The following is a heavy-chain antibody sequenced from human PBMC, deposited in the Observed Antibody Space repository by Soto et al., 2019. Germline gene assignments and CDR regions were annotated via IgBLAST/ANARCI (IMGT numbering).Heavy chain of an antibody. CDR2: INHSGST. D-gene: IGHD5-12*01. J-gene: IGHJ4*02. V-gene: IGHV4-34*01. Sequence: QVQLQQWGAGLLKPSETLSLTCAVYGGSFSGYYWSWIRQPPGKGLEWIGEINHSGSTNYNPSLQSRVTISVDTSKNQFSLKLSSVTAADTAVYYCARVGSKVEMATIWGQGTLVTVSS. CDR1: GGSFSGYY. CDR3: ARVGSKVEMATI.